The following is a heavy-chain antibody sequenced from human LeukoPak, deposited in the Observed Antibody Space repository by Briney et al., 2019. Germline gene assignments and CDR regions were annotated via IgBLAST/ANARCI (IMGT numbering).Heavy chain of an antibody. J-gene: IGHJ4*02. V-gene: IGHV3-33*01. Sequence: PGGSLRLSCAASGFTFIRNAMHWVRQAPGKGLEWVALIWYDGSNKYYADSVRGRFTISRDNSKNTLYLQMNSLRAEDTAVYYCAGGSGDYSPDYWGQGTLVTVSP. CDR1: GFTFIRNA. CDR3: AGGSGDYSPDY. CDR2: IWYDGSNK. D-gene: IGHD4-17*01.